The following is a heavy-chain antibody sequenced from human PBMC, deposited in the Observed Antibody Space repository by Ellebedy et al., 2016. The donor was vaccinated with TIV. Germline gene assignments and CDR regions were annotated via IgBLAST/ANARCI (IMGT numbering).Heavy chain of an antibody. D-gene: IGHD4-23*01. CDR1: GFTFSSYG. Sequence: GGSLKISXAASGFTFSSYGMHWVRQAPGKGLEWVAVIWSDGTTKYYSDSVKGRFTISRDNSKNTLYLQMNSLRAEDTAVYYCAREIIYGGYYFDYWGQGTLVTVSS. V-gene: IGHV3-33*01. CDR3: AREIIYGGYYFDY. J-gene: IGHJ4*02. CDR2: IWSDGTTK.